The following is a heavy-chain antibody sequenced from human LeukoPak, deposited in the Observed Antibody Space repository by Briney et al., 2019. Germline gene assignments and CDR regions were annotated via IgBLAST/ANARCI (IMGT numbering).Heavy chain of an antibody. Sequence: ASVKVSCKASGGTFSTYAISWVRQAPGQGLEWMGGIIPIFGTANYAQKFQGRVTITADKSTSTAYMELSSLRSEDTAVYYCASRTVGATKFYLLDAFDIWGQGTMVTVSS. CDR1: GGTFSTYA. CDR3: ASRTVGATKFYLLDAFDI. V-gene: IGHV1-69*06. CDR2: IIPIFGTA. D-gene: IGHD1-26*01. J-gene: IGHJ3*02.